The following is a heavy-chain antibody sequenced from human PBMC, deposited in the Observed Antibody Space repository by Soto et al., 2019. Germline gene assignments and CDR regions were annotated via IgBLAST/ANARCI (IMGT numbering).Heavy chain of an antibody. CDR2: FDPEDGET. D-gene: IGHD3-22*01. V-gene: IGHV1-24*01. Sequence: GASVNGSCKVSGYTLTKLSMHWVRQAPVKELEWMGGFDPEDGETIYAQKFQGRVTMTEDTSTDTAYMELSSLRSEDTAVYYCATVTYYYDSSGSDNWFDPWGQGTLVTVSS. CDR3: ATVTYYYDSSGSDNWFDP. CDR1: GYTLTKLS. J-gene: IGHJ5*02.